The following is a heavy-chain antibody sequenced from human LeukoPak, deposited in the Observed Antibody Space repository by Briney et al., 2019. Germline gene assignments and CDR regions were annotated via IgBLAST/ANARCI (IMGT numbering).Heavy chain of an antibody. CDR1: GTTFSRYW. D-gene: IGHD6-19*01. V-gene: IGHV3-7*03. CDR2: IKQDGSEK. J-gene: IGHJ4*02. Sequence: PGGSLRLSCEAAGTTFSRYWMNWVRQAPGKGLEWVANIKQDGSEKYYVDSVKGRFTISRDNAKNSLYLQMNSLSAEDTAVYYCAGGAGWLVDYWGQGTLVTVSS. CDR3: AGGAGWLVDY.